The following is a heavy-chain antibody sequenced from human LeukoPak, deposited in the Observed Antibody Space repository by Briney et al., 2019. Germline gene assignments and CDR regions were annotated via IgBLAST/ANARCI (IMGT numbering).Heavy chain of an antibody. CDR3: TRKSGGMIVVVMYSDY. J-gene: IGHJ4*02. CDR2: IRSKAYGGTT. CDR1: GFTFGDYA. D-gene: IGHD3-22*01. Sequence: PGGSLRLSCTASGFTFGDYAMSWFRQAPGKRLEWVGFIRSKAYGGTTEYAASVKGRFTISRDDSKSIAYLQMNSLKTEDTAVYYCTRKSGGMIVVVMYSDYWGQGTLVTVSS. V-gene: IGHV3-49*03.